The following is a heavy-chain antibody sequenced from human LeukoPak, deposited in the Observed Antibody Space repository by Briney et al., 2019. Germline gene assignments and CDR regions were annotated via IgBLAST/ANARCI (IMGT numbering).Heavy chain of an antibody. CDR2: ISSSGSTI. D-gene: IGHD3-10*01. J-gene: IGHJ4*02. Sequence: GGSLRLSCAASGFTFSSYDMNWVRQAPGKGLEWVSDISSSGSTIDYADSVKGRFTISRDNAKNSLYLHMNSLRAEDTAVYYCAKAGPGFGFDYWGQGTLVTVSS. CDR1: GFTFSSYD. CDR3: AKAGPGFGFDY. V-gene: IGHV3-48*03.